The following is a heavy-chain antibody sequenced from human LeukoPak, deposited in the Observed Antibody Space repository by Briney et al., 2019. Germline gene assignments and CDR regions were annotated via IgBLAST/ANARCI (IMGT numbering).Heavy chain of an antibody. Sequence: AGGSLRLSCAASGFTFSSYAMSWVRQAPGKGLEWVAVISFDGSNKYYADSVKGRFTISRDNSKNTLYLQMSSLRVEDTAVYYCARDGFRGGYLVYYFDYWGQGTLVTVSS. J-gene: IGHJ4*02. CDR2: ISFDGSNK. V-gene: IGHV3-30-3*01. CDR3: ARDGFRGGYLVYYFDY. D-gene: IGHD3-16*02. CDR1: GFTFSSYA.